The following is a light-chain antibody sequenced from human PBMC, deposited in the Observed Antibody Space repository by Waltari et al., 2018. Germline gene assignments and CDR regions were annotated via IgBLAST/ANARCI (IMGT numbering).Light chain of an antibody. J-gene: IGLJ2*01. CDR2: EVN. V-gene: IGLV2-23*02. Sequence: QSALTQPASVSGSPGHSVTISCPGSSSDVGNYSLVSWYQQHPGKAPKLIIFEVNKRPSGISNRFSGSKSGNTASLTISGLQPEDEADYYCCSYAGSRNMIFGGGTKLTVL. CDR1: SSDVGNYSL. CDR3: CSYAGSRNMI.